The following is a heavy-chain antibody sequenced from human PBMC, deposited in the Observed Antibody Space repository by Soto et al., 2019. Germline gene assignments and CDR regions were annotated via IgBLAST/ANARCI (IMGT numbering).Heavy chain of an antibody. CDR2: IWFDGSNK. CDR3: ARDAKSVETTGGFDY. V-gene: IGHV3-33*01. CDR1: GFIFSSYG. Sequence: QVQLVDSGGGVVQPGRSLRLSCAASGFIFSSYGMHWVRQAPGKGLEWVAGIWFDGSNKYYADSVKGRFTISRDNSRNTLYLQMNGLIAEDTAVYYSARDAKSVETTGGFDYWGQGTLVTVSS. D-gene: IGHD1-26*01. J-gene: IGHJ4*02.